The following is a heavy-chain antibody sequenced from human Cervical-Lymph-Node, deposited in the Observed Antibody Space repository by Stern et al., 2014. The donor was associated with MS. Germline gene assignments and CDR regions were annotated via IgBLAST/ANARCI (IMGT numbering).Heavy chain of an antibody. CDR2: ISYDGSNT. CDR3: VTGRGYMSGQPXXDY. J-gene: IGHJ4*02. Sequence: VQLVESGGGVVQPGRSLRLSCEASGFRFSSYGIHWVRQAPGKGLERVAVISYDGSNTPYGVSVKGRFTISRDNSKNMLFLHMNSLSAEDTAVYYCVTGRGYMSGQPXXDYWGQGALVTVTS. D-gene: IGHD5-18*01. V-gene: IGHV3-30*03. CDR1: GFRFSSYG.